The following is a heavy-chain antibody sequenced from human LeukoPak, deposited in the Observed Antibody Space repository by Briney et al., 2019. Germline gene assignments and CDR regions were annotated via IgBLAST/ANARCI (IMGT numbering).Heavy chain of an antibody. CDR2: INPNSGGT. Sequence: ASVKVSCKASGYTFTSYYMHWVRQAPGQGLEWMGRINPNSGGTNYAQKFQGRVTMTRDTSISTAYMELSRLRSDDTAVYYCAKAAGATIPLDYWGQGTLVTVSP. CDR1: GYTFTSYY. J-gene: IGHJ4*02. V-gene: IGHV1-2*06. D-gene: IGHD1-26*01. CDR3: AKAAGATIPLDY.